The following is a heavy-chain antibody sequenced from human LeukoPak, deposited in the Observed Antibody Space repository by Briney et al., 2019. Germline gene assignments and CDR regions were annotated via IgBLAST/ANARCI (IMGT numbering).Heavy chain of an antibody. Sequence: PSETLSLTCTVSGGSISSSSYYWGWIRQPPGKGLEWIGYIYYGGSTNYNPSLKSRVTISVDTSKNQFSLKLSSVTAADTAVYYCARSLADWYFDLWGRGTLVTVSS. CDR2: IYYGGST. CDR1: GGSISSSSYY. J-gene: IGHJ2*01. D-gene: IGHD2-15*01. V-gene: IGHV4-61*05. CDR3: ARSLADWYFDL.